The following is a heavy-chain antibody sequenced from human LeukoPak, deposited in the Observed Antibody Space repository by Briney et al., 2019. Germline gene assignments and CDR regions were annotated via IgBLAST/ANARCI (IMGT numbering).Heavy chain of an antibody. D-gene: IGHD5-12*01. Sequence: PGGSLRLSCAASGFTFSSYGMHWVRQAPGKGLEWVAVISYDGSNKYYADSVKGRFTISRDNSKNTPYLQMNSLRAEDTAVYYCAKDHSGYDLIDYWGQGTLVTVSS. J-gene: IGHJ4*02. CDR2: ISYDGSNK. V-gene: IGHV3-30*18. CDR3: AKDHSGYDLIDY. CDR1: GFTFSSYG.